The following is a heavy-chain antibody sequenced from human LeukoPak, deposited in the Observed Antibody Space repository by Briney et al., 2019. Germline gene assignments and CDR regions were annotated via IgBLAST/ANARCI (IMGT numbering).Heavy chain of an antibody. D-gene: IGHD3-22*01. CDR1: GYTFTGYH. CDR2: INPNSGGT. J-gene: IGHJ3*02. V-gene: IGHV1-2*02. Sequence: ASVKVSCKASGYTFTGYHMHWVRQAPGQGLEWMGWINPNSGGTNYAQKFQGRVTMTRDTSISTAYMELSSLRSEDTAVYYCAASNYYDSSGYYPLNDAFDIWGQGTMVTVSS. CDR3: AASNYYDSSGYYPLNDAFDI.